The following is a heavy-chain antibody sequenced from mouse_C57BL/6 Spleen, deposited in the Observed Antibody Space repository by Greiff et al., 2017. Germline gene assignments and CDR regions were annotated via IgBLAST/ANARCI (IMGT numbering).Heavy chain of an antibody. CDR3: ARPHCDYEGGYYYAMDY. CDR1: GYTFTDYN. V-gene: IGHV1-22*01. CDR2: INPNNGGT. J-gene: IGHJ4*01. D-gene: IGHD2-4*01. Sequence: EVKLQESGPELVKPGASVKMSCKASGYTFTDYNMHWVKQSHGKSLEWIGYINPNNGGTSDNQKFKGKATFPVNKSSSTADMELRRLTSQASAVYYCARPHCDYEGGYYYAMDYWGQGTSVTVSS.